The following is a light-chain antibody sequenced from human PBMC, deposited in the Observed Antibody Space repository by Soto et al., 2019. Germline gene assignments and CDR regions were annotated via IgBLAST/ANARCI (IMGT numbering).Light chain of an antibody. Sequence: QSALTQPASVSGSPGQSITISCTGTSSDVGSYNLVSWYQQHPGKAPKLMIYEGSKRPSGVSNRFSGSKSGNTASLTISGIQAEDEADYYCCSYAGSSRVFGTGTELTVL. CDR2: EGS. J-gene: IGLJ1*01. CDR3: CSYAGSSRV. CDR1: SSDVGSYNL. V-gene: IGLV2-23*01.